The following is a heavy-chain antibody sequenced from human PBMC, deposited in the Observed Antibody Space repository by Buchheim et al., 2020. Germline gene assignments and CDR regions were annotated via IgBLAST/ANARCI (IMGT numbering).Heavy chain of an antibody. CDR1: GFTFSSYA. D-gene: IGHD6-19*01. Sequence: EVQLLESGGGLVQPGGSLRLSCAASGFTFSSYAMSWVRQAPGKGLEWVSAISGCGGSTYYHASVKGRFTISRDHSKNTLYLQMNSLGAEDTAVYYCAKADKWLVDFDYWGQGTL. CDR2: ISGCGGST. CDR3: AKADKWLVDFDY. J-gene: IGHJ4*02. V-gene: IGHV3-23*01.